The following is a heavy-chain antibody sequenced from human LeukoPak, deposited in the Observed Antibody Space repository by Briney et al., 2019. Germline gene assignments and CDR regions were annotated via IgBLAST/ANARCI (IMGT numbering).Heavy chain of an antibody. D-gene: IGHD1-1*01. Sequence: SETLSLTCTVSGGSISSSSDYWGWIRQAPRKGLEWIGSIYYHENTYYNSSLKSRVTISVDTSKNQSSLKLNSVTAADTAVYFCARRAYSAAYWKHFDYWGQGTLVTVSS. CDR3: ARRAYSAAYWKHFDY. V-gene: IGHV4-39*01. CDR1: GGSISSSSDY. J-gene: IGHJ4*02. CDR2: IYYHENT.